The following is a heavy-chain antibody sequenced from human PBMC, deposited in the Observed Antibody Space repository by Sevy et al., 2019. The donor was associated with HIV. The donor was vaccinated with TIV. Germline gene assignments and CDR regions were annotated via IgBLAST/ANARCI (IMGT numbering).Heavy chain of an antibody. CDR2: INPDSGGP. Sequence: ASVKVSCKASGYTFTGYYMHWVRQAPGQGLEWMGWINPDSGGPNYPPKFQGRVTLTRETSISTAYMELSRLKSDDTAAYYGVRDDRDGYFDYWGQGTLVTVSS. V-gene: IGHV1-2*02. CDR1: GYTFTGYY. J-gene: IGHJ4*02. CDR3: VRDDRDGYFDY.